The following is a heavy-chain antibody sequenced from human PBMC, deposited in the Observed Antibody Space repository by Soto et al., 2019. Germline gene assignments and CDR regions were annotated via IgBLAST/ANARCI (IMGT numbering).Heavy chain of an antibody. J-gene: IGHJ4*02. D-gene: IGHD6-19*01. V-gene: IGHV4-39*01. CDR1: GCSISSSSYY. Sequence: QLQLQESGPGLVKPSETLSLTCTVSGCSISSSSYYWGWIRQPPGKGLEWIGSIYYSGSTYYNPHLTSRVTISVDTSKNQFPLKLSSVTAADTAVYYCARQVAVPVFDYWGEGTLVTVSS. CDR2: IYYSGST. CDR3: ARQVAVPVFDY.